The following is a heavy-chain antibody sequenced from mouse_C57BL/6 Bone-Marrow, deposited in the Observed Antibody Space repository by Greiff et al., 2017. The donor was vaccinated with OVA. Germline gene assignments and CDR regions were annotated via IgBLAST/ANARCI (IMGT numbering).Heavy chain of an antibody. CDR2: INPYNGGT. D-gene: IGHD4-1*01. CDR1: GYTFTDYY. Sequence: EVQGVESGPVLVKPGASVKMSCKASGYTFTDYYMNWVKQSHGKSLEWIGVINPYNGGTSYNQKFKGKATLTVDKSSSTAYMELNSLTSEDSAVYYCASNWPWFAYWGQGTLVTVSA. J-gene: IGHJ3*01. V-gene: IGHV1-19*01. CDR3: ASNWPWFAY.